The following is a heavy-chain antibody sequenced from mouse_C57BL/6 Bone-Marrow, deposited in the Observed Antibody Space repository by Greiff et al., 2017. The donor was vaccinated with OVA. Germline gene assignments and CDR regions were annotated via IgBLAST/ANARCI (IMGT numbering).Heavy chain of an antibody. V-gene: IGHV1-80*01. CDR1: GYAFSSYW. D-gene: IGHD2-3*01. CDR3: ARLGDGYYNYYAMDY. CDR2: IYPGDGDT. J-gene: IGHJ4*01. Sequence: QVQLQQSGAELVKPGASVKISCKASGYAFSSYWMNWVKQRPGKGLEWIGQIYPGDGDTNYNGKFKGKATLTADKASSTAYMQLSSLTSEASAVYFCARLGDGYYNYYAMDYWGQGTSVTVSS.